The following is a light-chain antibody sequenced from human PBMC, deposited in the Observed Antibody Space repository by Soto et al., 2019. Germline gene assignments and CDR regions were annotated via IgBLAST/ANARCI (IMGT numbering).Light chain of an antibody. CDR2: SSN. J-gene: IGLJ2*01. Sequence: QSVLTQSPSASGTPGQRVTISCSGSTSNIGSNTVNWYQHLPGTAPKLLIYSSNQRPSGVPDRFSGSKSGTSASLAISGLQSEDEADYYCAAWDDSLNGVVFGGGTKLTVL. CDR1: TSNIGSNT. CDR3: AAWDDSLNGVV. V-gene: IGLV1-44*01.